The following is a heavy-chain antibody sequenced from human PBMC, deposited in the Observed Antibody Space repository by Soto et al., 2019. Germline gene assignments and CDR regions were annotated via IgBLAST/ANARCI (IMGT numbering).Heavy chain of an antibody. CDR3: AKGAVGADDY. V-gene: IGHV3-30*18. CDR1: GFTFSSYG. Sequence: QVQLVESGGGVVQPGRSLRLSCAASGFTFSSYGMHWVRQAPGKGLEWVAVISYDGSNKYYADSVKGRLTMSRDNSKNTLYLQMNSLRAEDTAVYYCAKGAVGADDYWGQGTLVTVSS. D-gene: IGHD1-26*01. J-gene: IGHJ4*02. CDR2: ISYDGSNK.